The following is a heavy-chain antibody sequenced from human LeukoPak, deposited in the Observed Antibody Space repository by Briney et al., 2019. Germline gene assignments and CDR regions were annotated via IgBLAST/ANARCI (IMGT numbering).Heavy chain of an antibody. CDR3: ARGSEYDVLTGYFPFDS. V-gene: IGHV3-74*01. Sequence: PGGSLRLSCAASGFTFSSYWMHWVRQAPGKGLVWVSRIKTDGSSTSYADSVMGRFTVSSDNAKNSVYLQLNSLGAEDTAVYYCARGSEYDVLTGYFPFDSWGQGTLVTVSS. J-gene: IGHJ4*02. CDR2: IKTDGSST. CDR1: GFTFSSYW. D-gene: IGHD3-9*01.